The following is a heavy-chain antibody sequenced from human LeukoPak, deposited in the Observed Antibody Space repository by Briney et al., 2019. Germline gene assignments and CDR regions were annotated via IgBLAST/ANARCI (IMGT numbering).Heavy chain of an antibody. CDR2: IYYSGST. Sequence: SESLSLTCTVSGGSISSSSYYWGWIRQPPWKGLEWIGSIYYSGSTYYNPSLKSRVTISVDTSKNQFSLKLSSVTAADTAVYYCARERSGSYAYWGQGTLVTVSS. CDR1: GGSISSSSYY. D-gene: IGHD1-26*01. J-gene: IGHJ4*02. V-gene: IGHV4-39*07. CDR3: ARERSGSYAY.